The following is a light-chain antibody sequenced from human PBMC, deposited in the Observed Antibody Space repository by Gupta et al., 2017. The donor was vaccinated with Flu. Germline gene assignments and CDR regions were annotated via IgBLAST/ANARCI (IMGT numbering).Light chain of an antibody. CDR3: AAWDDSMNGHYV. J-gene: IGLJ1*01. CDR2: DNN. CDR1: SPNVGSNA. V-gene: IGLV1-44*01. Sequence: QSVLAQTPSASGTSGPRFTISCCGSSPNVGSNALHCYHQDPGTAPKLLIDDNNQRPSWVRDRFSGSKSGTSASLAISGLQSDDEAHYYCAAWDDSMNGHYVLGTGTEVTVL.